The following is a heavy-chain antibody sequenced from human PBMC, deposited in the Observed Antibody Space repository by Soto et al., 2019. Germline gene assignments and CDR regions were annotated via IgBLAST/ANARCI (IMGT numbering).Heavy chain of an antibody. CDR3: ARDRKSRDIVVVPAAKTNYYYYMDV. D-gene: IGHD2-2*01. Sequence: SETLSLTCTVSGGSISSYYWSWIRQPPGKGLEWIGYIYYSGSTNYNPSLKSRVTISVDTSKNQFSLKLSSVTAADTAVYYCARDRKSRDIVVVPAAKTNYYYYMDVWGKGTTVTVSS. V-gene: IGHV4-59*01. J-gene: IGHJ6*03. CDR1: GGSISSYY. CDR2: IYYSGST.